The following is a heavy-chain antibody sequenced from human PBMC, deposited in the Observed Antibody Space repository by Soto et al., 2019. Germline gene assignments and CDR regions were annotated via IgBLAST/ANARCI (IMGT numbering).Heavy chain of an antibody. V-gene: IGHV4-39*01. Sequence: ETLSATCIVSACAISSSSYHWGWIRQPPGKEVEGIGSIYYSGSTYYNPSLKSRVTISVDTSKNQFSLKLSSVTAANTDVYYCARVFGELAYSTYFPLSAWG. CDR1: ACAISSSSYH. J-gene: IGHJ5*01. CDR2: IYYSGST. D-gene: IGHD3-10*02. CDR3: ARVFGELAYSTYFPLSA.